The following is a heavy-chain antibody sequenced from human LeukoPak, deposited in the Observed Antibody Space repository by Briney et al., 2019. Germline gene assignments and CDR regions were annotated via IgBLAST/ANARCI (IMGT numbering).Heavy chain of an antibody. CDR2: IYYSGST. CDR1: GGSISSYY. V-gene: IGHV4-59*12. D-gene: IGHD2-15*01. J-gene: IGHJ6*03. Sequence: SETLSLTCTVSGGSISSYYWSWIRQPPAKGLEWIGYIYYSGSTNYNPSLKSRVTISVDTSKNQFSLKLSSVTAADTAVYYCARGSRVVAAISYYYYYMDVWGKGTTVTVSS. CDR3: ARGSRVVAAISYYYYYMDV.